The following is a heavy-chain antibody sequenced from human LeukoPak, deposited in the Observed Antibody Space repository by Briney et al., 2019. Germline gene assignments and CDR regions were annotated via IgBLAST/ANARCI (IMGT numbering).Heavy chain of an antibody. V-gene: IGHV1-18*01. CDR1: GYTFTSYG. J-gene: IGHJ4*02. Sequence: ASVKVSCKASGYTFTSYGISWVRQAPGQGLEWMGWISAYNGNTNYAQKLQGRATMTTDTSTSTAYMELRSLRSDDTAVYYCARLQQQLVDFDYWGQGTLVTVSS. CDR2: ISAYNGNT. CDR3: ARLQQQLVDFDY. D-gene: IGHD6-13*01.